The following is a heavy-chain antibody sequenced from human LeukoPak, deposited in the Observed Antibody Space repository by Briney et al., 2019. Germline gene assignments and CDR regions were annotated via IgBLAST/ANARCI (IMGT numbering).Heavy chain of an antibody. D-gene: IGHD1-26*01. CDR3: ARDDSGSYYRALDY. J-gene: IGHJ4*02. CDR1: GGSISSSSYY. V-gene: IGHV4-39*07. CDR2: IYYSGST. Sequence: SETLSLTCTVSGGSISSSSYYWGWIRQPPGKGLEWIGSIYYSGSTYYNPSLKSRVTISVDTSKNQFSLKLSSVTAADTAVYYCARDDSGSYYRALDYWGQGTLVTVSS.